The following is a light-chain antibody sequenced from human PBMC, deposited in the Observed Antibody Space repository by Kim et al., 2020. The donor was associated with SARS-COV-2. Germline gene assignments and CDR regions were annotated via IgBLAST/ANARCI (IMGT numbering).Light chain of an antibody. Sequence: DIQMTQSPSTLSAFVGTRVTITCRASQSVDNWLAWYQQMPGKAPKLLIYAASSLQSGVPSRFSGSGSGTDFTLTISSLQPEDFATYYCQQSYSTPYTFGQGTKLEI. CDR3: QQSYSTPYT. CDR1: QSVDNW. CDR2: AAS. V-gene: IGKV1-39*01. J-gene: IGKJ2*01.